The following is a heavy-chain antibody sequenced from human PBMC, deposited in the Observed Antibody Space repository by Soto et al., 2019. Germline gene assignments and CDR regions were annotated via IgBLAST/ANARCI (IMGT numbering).Heavy chain of an antibody. Sequence: PSETLSLTCTVSGGSISSYYWSWIRQPAGKGLEWIGRIYTSGSTNYNPSLKSRVTMSVDTSKNQFSLKLSSVTAADTAVYYCARVIQLYCSGGSCYGDWFDPWGQGTLVTVSS. V-gene: IGHV4-4*07. J-gene: IGHJ5*02. CDR3: ARVIQLYCSGGSCYGDWFDP. D-gene: IGHD2-15*01. CDR2: IYTSGST. CDR1: GGSISSYY.